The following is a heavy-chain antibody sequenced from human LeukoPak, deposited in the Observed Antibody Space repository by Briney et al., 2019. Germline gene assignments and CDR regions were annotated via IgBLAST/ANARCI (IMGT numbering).Heavy chain of an antibody. Sequence: GGSLRLSCAASGFSFSVFWMHWVRQAPGKGPVWVSRIKTDGSITNYADSVKGRFTISRDNAKNSLYLQMNSLRAEDTAVYYCARDHLDSSGPCFDYWGQGTLVTVSS. V-gene: IGHV3-74*01. CDR2: IKTDGSIT. J-gene: IGHJ4*02. CDR1: GFSFSVFW. CDR3: ARDHLDSSGPCFDY. D-gene: IGHD3-22*01.